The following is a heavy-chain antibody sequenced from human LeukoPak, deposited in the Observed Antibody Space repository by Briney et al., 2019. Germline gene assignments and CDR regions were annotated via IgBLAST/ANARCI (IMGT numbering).Heavy chain of an antibody. V-gene: IGHV1-8*01. J-gene: IGHJ5*02. Sequence: GASVKVSCKASGFTFTSYDINWVRQTTGQGLEWMGWMNPNNGNTGYAQKFQGRVTVTRDTSISTAYMELRSLRSEDTAMYYCVRDGEGVAISVNYWFDPWGQGTLVTVSS. D-gene: IGHD3-10*01. CDR2: MNPNNGNT. CDR1: GFTFTSYD. CDR3: VRDGEGVAISVNYWFDP.